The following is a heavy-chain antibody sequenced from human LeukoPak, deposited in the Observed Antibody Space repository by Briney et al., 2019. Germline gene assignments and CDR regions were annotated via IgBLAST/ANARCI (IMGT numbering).Heavy chain of an antibody. CDR1: GFTFSDYY. CDR3: ARDRKRITGTIDY. D-gene: IGHD1-20*01. V-gene: IGHV3-11*06. CDR2: ISSSSSYT. J-gene: IGHJ4*02. Sequence: GGSLRLSCAASGFTFSDYYMSWIRQAPGKGLEWVSYISSSSSYTNYADSVKGRFTISRDNAKNSLYLQMNSLRAEDTAVYYCARDRKRITGTIDYWGQGTLVTVSS.